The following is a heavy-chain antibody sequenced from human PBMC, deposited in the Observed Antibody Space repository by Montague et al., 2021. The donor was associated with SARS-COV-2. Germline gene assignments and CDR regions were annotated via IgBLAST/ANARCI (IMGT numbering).Heavy chain of an antibody. CDR1: GGSFSGYY. CDR2: INHSGST. J-gene: IGHJ5*02. V-gene: IGHV4-34*01. Sequence: SKTLSLTCAFYGGSFSGYYWSWIRQPPGKGLEWIGEINHSGSTNYNPSLKSRVTISVDTSKNQFSLRLTSVTAADTAVYYCARGGYSSSWYGTHNWFDPWGQGTLVTVSS. D-gene: IGHD6-13*01. CDR3: ARGGYSSSWYGTHNWFDP.